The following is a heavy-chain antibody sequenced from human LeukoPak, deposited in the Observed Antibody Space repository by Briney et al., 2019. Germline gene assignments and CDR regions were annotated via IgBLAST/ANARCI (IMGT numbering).Heavy chain of an antibody. V-gene: IGHV3-74*01. Sequence: PGGSLRLSCVGSGFIFSNYYMYWVRQAPGKGLVWVSYIKNAGIDTLYADSVKGRFTVSRDNAKNTVYLQMSSLRAEDTAVYYCARGCYGHNMDVWGEGTTVTVSS. CDR2: IKNAGIDT. J-gene: IGHJ6*03. D-gene: IGHD3-10*01. CDR3: ARGCYGHNMDV. CDR1: GFIFSNYY.